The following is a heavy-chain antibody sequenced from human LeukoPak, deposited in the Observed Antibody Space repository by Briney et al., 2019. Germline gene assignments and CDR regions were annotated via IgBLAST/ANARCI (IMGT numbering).Heavy chain of an antibody. J-gene: IGHJ5*02. CDR1: GYTFTSYG. Sequence: ASVKVSCKASGYTFTSYGISWVRQAPGQGLEWMGWINAYNGNTNYAQKFQGRVTMTRDTSTSTVYMELSSLRSEDTAVYYCARDLGTTVTTNATPKNWFDPWGQGTLVTVSS. V-gene: IGHV1-18*01. CDR3: ARDLGTTVTTNATPKNWFDP. CDR2: INAYNGNT. D-gene: IGHD4-17*01.